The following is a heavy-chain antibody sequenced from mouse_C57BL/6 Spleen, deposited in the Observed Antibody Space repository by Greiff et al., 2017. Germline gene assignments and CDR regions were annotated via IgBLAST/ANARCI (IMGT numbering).Heavy chain of an antibody. D-gene: IGHD1-1*01. CDR3: AREDYGSSPLAMDY. J-gene: IGHJ4*01. V-gene: IGHV1-18*01. CDR1: GYTFTDYN. Sequence: VQLQQSGPELVKPGASVKIPCKASGYTFTDYNMDWVKQSHGKSLEWIGDINPNNGGTIYNQKFKGKATLTVDKSSSTAYMELRSLTSEDTAVYYCAREDYGSSPLAMDYWGQGTSVTVSS. CDR2: INPNNGGT.